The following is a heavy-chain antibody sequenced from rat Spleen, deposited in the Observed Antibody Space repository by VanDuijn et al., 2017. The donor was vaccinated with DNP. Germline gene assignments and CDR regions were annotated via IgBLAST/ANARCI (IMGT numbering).Heavy chain of an antibody. D-gene: IGHD1-12*03. CDR3: ARLGYYDGSYPNWFAY. V-gene: IGHV5-29*01. Sequence: EVLLVESDGGLVQPGRSLKLSCAASGFTFSNYDMAWVRQAPTKGLEWVATINYDGNSTHYRDSVKGRFTISRDNGKRILYLQMDSLRSEDTATYYCARLGYYDGSYPNWFAYWGQGTLVTVSS. CDR2: INYDGNST. J-gene: IGHJ3*01. CDR1: GFTFSNYD.